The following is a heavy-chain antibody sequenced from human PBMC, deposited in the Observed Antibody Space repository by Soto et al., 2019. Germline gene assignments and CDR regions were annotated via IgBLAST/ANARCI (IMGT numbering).Heavy chain of an antibody. Sequence: SETLSLTCIVSGGSISNYYWIWIRQPPGKGLEWIGYIYYSGSTNYNPSLQSRVTISVDTSKNQFSLKLSSVTAADTAVYYCARAVLPATAPFDYWGQGTLVTVSS. CDR1: GGSISNYY. V-gene: IGHV4-59*01. D-gene: IGHD2-2*01. J-gene: IGHJ4*02. CDR2: IYYSGST. CDR3: ARAVLPATAPFDY.